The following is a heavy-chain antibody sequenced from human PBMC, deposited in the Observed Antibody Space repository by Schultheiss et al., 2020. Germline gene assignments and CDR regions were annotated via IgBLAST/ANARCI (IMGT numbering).Heavy chain of an antibody. CDR3: AKGSRVNYYYYYGMDV. CDR1: GFTVSSNY. CDR2: IYSGGST. Sequence: GGSLRLSCAASGFTVSSNYMSWVRQAPGKGLEWVSVIYSGGSTYYADSVKGRFTFSRDNSKNTLYLQLNSLRAEDTAVYYCAKGSRVNYYYYYGMDVWGQGTTVTVSS. D-gene: IGHD3-3*01. V-gene: IGHV3-66*01. J-gene: IGHJ6*02.